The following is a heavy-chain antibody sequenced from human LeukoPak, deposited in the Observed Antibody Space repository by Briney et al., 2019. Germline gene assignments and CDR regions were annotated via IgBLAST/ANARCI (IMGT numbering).Heavy chain of an antibody. Sequence: SVKVSCKASGGTFSDYAISWVRQAPGQGLEWMGGIIPIFGTAKYAQKFQGRGTITADESTSTAYMELSSLTSEDTAVYYCAREFPYCRGSSCYTWGDRYFYYYMDVWGRGTTVTVSS. CDR1: GGTFSDYA. CDR2: IIPIFGTA. CDR3: AREFPYCRGSSCYTWGDRYFYYYMDV. J-gene: IGHJ6*03. V-gene: IGHV1-69*13. D-gene: IGHD2-2*02.